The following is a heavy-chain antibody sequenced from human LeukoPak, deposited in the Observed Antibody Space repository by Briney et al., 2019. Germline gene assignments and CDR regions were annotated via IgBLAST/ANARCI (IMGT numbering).Heavy chain of an antibody. CDR1: GGSISSSSYY. V-gene: IGHV4-39*01. CDR3: ARRAVAGPFDY. Sequence: SETLSLTCTVSGGSISSSSYYWGWIRRPPGRGLEWIGSIYYSGSTYYNPSLKSRVTISVDTSKNQFSLKLSSVTAADTAVYYCARRAVAGPFDYWGQGTLVTVSS. CDR2: IYYSGST. D-gene: IGHD6-19*01. J-gene: IGHJ4*02.